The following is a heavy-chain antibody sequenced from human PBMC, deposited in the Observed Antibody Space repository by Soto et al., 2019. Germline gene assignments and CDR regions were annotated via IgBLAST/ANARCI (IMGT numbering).Heavy chain of an antibody. J-gene: IGHJ4*02. D-gene: IGHD5-18*01. V-gene: IGHV3-23*01. CDR2: ISTSGGST. Sequence: EVQLLESGGGLVQPGGSLRLSCAASGFTFSNYAMSWVRQAPGKGLEWVSTISTSGGSTYSADSVKGRFTISRDNSKNTLYLQMYSLRAEDTAVYYCARDGLGAYTYGSYYFDYWGQGTLVTVSS. CDR3: ARDGLGAYTYGSYYFDY. CDR1: GFTFSNYA.